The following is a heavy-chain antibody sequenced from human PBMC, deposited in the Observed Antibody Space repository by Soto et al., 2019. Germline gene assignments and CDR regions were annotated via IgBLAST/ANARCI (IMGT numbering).Heavy chain of an antibody. CDR1: GFTFGDYA. J-gene: IGHJ4*02. D-gene: IGHD5-18*01. CDR2: IRSKAYGGTT. CDR3: TRALIQLWSPDH. Sequence: PGGSLRLSCTASGFTFGDYAMSWFRQAPGKGLEGVGFIRSKAYGGTTEYAASVKGRFTISRDDSKSIAYLKMNSLKTEDTAVYYCTRALIQLWSPDHWGKGTLVTVSS. V-gene: IGHV3-49*03.